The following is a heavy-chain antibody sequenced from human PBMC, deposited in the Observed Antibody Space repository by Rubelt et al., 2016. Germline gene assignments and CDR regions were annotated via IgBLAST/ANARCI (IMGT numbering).Heavy chain of an antibody. CDR3: ARDRDGYDKIDY. CDR2: IIPILGIA. V-gene: IGHV1-69*04. CDR1: GGTFSSYA. J-gene: IGHJ4*02. Sequence: QVQLVQSGAEVKKPGSSVKVSCKASGGTFSSYAISWVRQAPGQGLEWMGRIIPILGIANYAQKFQGRVTITADKSTSTAYMELSSLRSEDTAVYYCARDRDGYDKIDYWGQGTLVTVSS. D-gene: IGHD5-12*01.